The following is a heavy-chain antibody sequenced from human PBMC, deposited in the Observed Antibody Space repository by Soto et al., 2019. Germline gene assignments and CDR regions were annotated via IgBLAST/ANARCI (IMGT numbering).Heavy chain of an antibody. Sequence: ASVKVSCKASGYTFTSYDINWVRQATGQGLEWMGWMNPNSGNTGYAQKFQGRVTMTRNTSISTAYMELSSLRSEDTAVYYCARGPPPVLRFLEWFMDVWGQGTMVTVSS. CDR1: GYTFTSYD. D-gene: IGHD3-3*01. V-gene: IGHV1-8*01. CDR3: ARGPPPVLRFLEWFMDV. J-gene: IGHJ6*02. CDR2: MNPNSGNT.